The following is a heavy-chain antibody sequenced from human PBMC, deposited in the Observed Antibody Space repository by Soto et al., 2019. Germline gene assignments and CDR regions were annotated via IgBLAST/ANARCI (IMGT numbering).Heavy chain of an antibody. Sequence: SETLSLTCAVYGGSFSGYYWSWIRQPPGKGLEWIGEINHSGSTNYNPSLKSRVTISVDTSKNQFSLKLSSVTAADTAVYYCARGMFSSTMVRGVIITGPGLDYYFDYWGQGTLVTVSS. V-gene: IGHV4-34*01. D-gene: IGHD3-10*01. CDR1: GGSFSGYY. CDR2: INHSGST. J-gene: IGHJ4*02. CDR3: ARGMFSSTMVRGVIITGPGLDYYFDY.